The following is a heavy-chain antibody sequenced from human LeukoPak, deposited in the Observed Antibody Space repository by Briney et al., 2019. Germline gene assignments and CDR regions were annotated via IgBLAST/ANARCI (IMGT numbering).Heavy chain of an antibody. Sequence: PGGSLRLSCAASGFTFSAYSMNWVRQAPGKGLEWVSYIGATDGSKYYAHSVKGRFSISRDNAKNSLYLQKNSLSDEDTAVYYCARDHNWVFDIWGQGTRVTVSS. V-gene: IGHV3-48*02. CDR2: IGATDGSK. D-gene: IGHD3-16*01. CDR3: ARDHNWVFDI. J-gene: IGHJ3*02. CDR1: GFTFSAYS.